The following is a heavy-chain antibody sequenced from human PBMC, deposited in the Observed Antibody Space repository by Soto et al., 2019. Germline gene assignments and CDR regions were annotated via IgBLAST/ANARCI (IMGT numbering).Heavy chain of an antibody. Sequence: SETLSLTCGVYGGAFSGYYWSWIRQPPGKGLEWIGEINHSGSTNYNPSLKSRVTISVDTSKNQFSLKLSSVTAADTAVYYCARGLRLAYGMDVWGQGTTVTVSS. CDR3: ARGLRLAYGMDV. J-gene: IGHJ6*02. CDR1: GGAFSGYY. D-gene: IGHD4-17*01. V-gene: IGHV4-34*01. CDR2: INHSGST.